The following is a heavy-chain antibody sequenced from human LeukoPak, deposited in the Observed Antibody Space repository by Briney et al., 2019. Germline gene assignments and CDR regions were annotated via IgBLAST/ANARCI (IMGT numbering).Heavy chain of an antibody. J-gene: IGHJ6*04. Sequence: GASVKVSCKASGGTSSSYAISWVRQAPGQGLEWMGGIIPIFGTANYAQKFQGRVTITADESTSTAYMELSSLRSEDTAVYYCAYYYGSGSYPKNYYYYGMDVWGKGTTVTVSS. CDR1: GGTSSSYA. CDR3: AYYYGSGSYPKNYYYYGMDV. D-gene: IGHD3-10*01. V-gene: IGHV1-69*13. CDR2: IIPIFGTA.